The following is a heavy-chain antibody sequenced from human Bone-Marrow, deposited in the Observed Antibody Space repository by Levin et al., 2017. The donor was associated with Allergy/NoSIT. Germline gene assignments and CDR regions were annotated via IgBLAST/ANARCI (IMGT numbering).Heavy chain of an antibody. CDR3: ARLRVLNDQDDYVYAFDI. D-gene: IGHD3-16*01. Sequence: SETLSLTCAVYGGSFSGYYWSWIRQPPGKGLEWIGEINHSGSTNYNPSLKSRVTISVDTSKNQFSLKLSSVTAADTAVYYCARLRVLNDQDDYVYAFDIWGQGTMVTVSS. CDR2: INHSGST. V-gene: IGHV4-34*01. CDR1: GGSFSGYY. J-gene: IGHJ3*02.